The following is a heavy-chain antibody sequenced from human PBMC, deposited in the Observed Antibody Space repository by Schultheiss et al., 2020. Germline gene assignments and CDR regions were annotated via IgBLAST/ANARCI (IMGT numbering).Heavy chain of an antibody. D-gene: IGHD3-22*01. J-gene: IGHJ3*02. V-gene: IGHV3-53*05. CDR2: IYSGGST. CDR3: ASRKYYDSSGYHDAFDI. Sequence: GESLKISCAASGFTVSSNYMNWVRQAPGKGLEWVSVIYSGGSTYYADSVKGRFTISRDNSKNTLYLQMNSLRADDTAVYYCASRKYYDSSGYHDAFDIWGQGTMVTVSS. CDR1: GFTVSSNY.